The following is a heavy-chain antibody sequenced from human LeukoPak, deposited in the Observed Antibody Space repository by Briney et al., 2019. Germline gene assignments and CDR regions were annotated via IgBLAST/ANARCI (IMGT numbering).Heavy chain of an antibody. V-gene: IGHV3-20*04. D-gene: IGHD1-14*01. CDR2: INWNGGST. J-gene: IGHJ6*04. CDR3: AKAEPAAAHMMDV. Sequence: GGSLRLSCAASGFTFDDYGMSWVRQAPGKGLEWVSGINWNGGSTGYADSVKGRFTISRDNSKNSLYLQMNSLRTEDTALYYCAKAEPAAAHMMDVWGKGTTVTVSS. CDR1: GFTFDDYG.